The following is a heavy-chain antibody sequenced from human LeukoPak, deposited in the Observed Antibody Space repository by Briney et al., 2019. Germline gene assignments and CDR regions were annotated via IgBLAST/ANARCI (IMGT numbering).Heavy chain of an antibody. CDR2: IIPIFGTA. Sequence: SVKVSCKASGGTFSSYAISWVRQAPGQGLEWMGGIIPIFGTANYAQKFQGRVTITADKSTSTAYMELSSLRSEDTAVYYCARGDILTGYRYYFDYWGQGTLVTVYS. J-gene: IGHJ4*02. CDR1: GGTFSSYA. D-gene: IGHD3-9*01. CDR3: ARGDILTGYRYYFDY. V-gene: IGHV1-69*06.